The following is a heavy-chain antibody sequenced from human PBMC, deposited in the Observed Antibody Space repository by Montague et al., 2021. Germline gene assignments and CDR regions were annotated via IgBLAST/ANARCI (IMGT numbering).Heavy chain of an antibody. CDR2: ITSDGSDT. V-gene: IGHV3-74*01. Sequence: SLRLSCAASGFSFSSLWMHWVRQAPGKGLVWVSKITSDGSDTNYADSVKGRFTIPRDNAKSTLYLQMNSLRDEDTAVYYCVRDRPTAWFDSWGQGTLDTVSS. CDR1: GFSFSSLW. D-gene: IGHD5-18*01. J-gene: IGHJ5*01. CDR3: VRDRPTAWFDS.